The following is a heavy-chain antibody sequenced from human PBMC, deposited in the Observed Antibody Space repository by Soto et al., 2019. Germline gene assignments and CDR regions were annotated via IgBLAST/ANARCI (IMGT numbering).Heavy chain of an antibody. V-gene: IGHV1-46*03. CDR1: GYTFTSYY. Sequence: GASVKVSCTASGYTFTSYYMHWVRQAPGQGLEWMGIINPSGGSTSYAQKFQGRVTMTRDTSTSTVYMELSSLRSEDTAVYYCARSYSSGPYYMDVWGKGTTVTVS. CDR3: ARSYSSGPYYMDV. CDR2: INPSGGST. D-gene: IGHD6-19*01. J-gene: IGHJ6*03.